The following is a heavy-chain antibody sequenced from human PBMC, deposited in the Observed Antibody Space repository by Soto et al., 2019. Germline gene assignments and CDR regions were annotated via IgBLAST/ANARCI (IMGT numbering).Heavy chain of an antibody. Sequence: QVQLVESGGGVVQPGTSLRLSCAASGFTFSSYAIHWVRQAPGEGLEWVAVMSHDGRNKYYAESVKGRFTISRDNSKNTLYLQMNSLRAEDTAVYYCARTASGYYSLDYWGQGTLVTVSS. CDR2: MSHDGRNK. J-gene: IGHJ4*02. D-gene: IGHD3-22*01. CDR1: GFTFSSYA. V-gene: IGHV3-30*04. CDR3: ARTASGYYSLDY.